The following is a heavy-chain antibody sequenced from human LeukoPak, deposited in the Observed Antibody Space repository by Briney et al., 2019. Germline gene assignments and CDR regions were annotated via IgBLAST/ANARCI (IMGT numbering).Heavy chain of an antibody. CDR2: IYYSGST. CDR1: GGSISSYY. V-gene: IGHV4-59*01. J-gene: IGHJ4*02. Sequence: SETLSLNCTVSGGSISSYYWSWIRQPPGKGLEWIGYIYYSGSTNYNPSLKGRVTISVDTSKNQFSLKLSSVTAADTAVYYCARDVDSSGYYYGFGYWGQGTLVTVSS. CDR3: ARDVDSSGYYYGFGY. D-gene: IGHD3-22*01.